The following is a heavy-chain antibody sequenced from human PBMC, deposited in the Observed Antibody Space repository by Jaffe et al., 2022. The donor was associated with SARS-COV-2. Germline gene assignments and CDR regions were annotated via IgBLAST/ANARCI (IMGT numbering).Heavy chain of an antibody. D-gene: IGHD6-13*01. CDR2: ISWNSGSI. V-gene: IGHV3-9*01. CDR1: GFTFDDYA. Sequence: EVQLVESGGGLVQPGRSLRLSCAASGFTFDDYAMHWVRQAPGKGLEWVSGISWNSGSIGYADSVKGRFTISRDNAKNSLYLQMNSLRAEDTALYYCAKDIVAAAGRGKYYYYGMDVWGQGTTVTVSS. CDR3: AKDIVAAAGRGKYYYYGMDV. J-gene: IGHJ6*02.